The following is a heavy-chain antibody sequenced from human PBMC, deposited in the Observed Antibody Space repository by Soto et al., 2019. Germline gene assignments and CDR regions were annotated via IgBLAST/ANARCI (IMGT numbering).Heavy chain of an antibody. J-gene: IGHJ4*02. CDR2: IKDNAQGGTA. CDR3: TRRPKLGDAGVGHLDY. D-gene: IGHD7-27*01. CDR1: GFAFTDAW. V-gene: IGHV3-15*07. Sequence: EVKMVESGGGLVEPGGSLRLSCAASGFAFTDAWMNWVRQAPGKGLEWVGRIKDNAQGGTADYAAPVKGRFIMSRDDSKNTLYLQMYGLQTEDTGIYCCTRRPKLGDAGVGHLDYWGRGTLVAVSS.